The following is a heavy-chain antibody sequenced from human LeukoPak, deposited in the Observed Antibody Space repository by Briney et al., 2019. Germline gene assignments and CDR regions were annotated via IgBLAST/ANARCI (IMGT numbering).Heavy chain of an antibody. CDR1: GYSFTSYW. CDR2: IYPGDSDT. CDR3: ARHVPGSSCLEPGSIDY. Sequence: GESLKISLQGPGYSFTSYWIGWVRQIPGKGLEWMGIIYPGDSDTRYSPSFQGQVTISADKSISTAYLQWSSLKASDTAMYYCARHVPGSSCLEPGSIDYWGQGTLVTVSS. J-gene: IGHJ4*02. D-gene: IGHD6-13*01. V-gene: IGHV5-51*01.